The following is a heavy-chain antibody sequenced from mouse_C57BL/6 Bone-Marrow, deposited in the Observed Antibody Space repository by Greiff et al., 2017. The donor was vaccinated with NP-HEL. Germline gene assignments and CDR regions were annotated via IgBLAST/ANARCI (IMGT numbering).Heavy chain of an antibody. D-gene: IGHD1-1*01. V-gene: IGHV3-6*01. CDR3: ARDTTVVADYAMDY. Sequence: EVHLVESGPGLVKPSQSLSLTCSVTGYSITSGYYWNWIRQFPGNKLEWMGYISYDGSNNYNPSLKNRISITRDTSKNQFFLKLNSVTTEDTATYYCARDTTVVADYAMDYWGQGTSVTVSS. CDR1: GYSITSGYY. J-gene: IGHJ4*01. CDR2: ISYDGSN.